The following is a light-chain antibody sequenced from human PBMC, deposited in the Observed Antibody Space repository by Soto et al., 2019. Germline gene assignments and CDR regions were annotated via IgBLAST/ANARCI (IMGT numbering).Light chain of an antibody. J-gene: IGKJ1*01. Sequence: EIVLTQSPGTLSLSPGERATLSYRASQSINSNSLAWYQQRPGQPPRLLIYVASSRAPGIPDRFSGSGSGTDFTLTISRLEPEDFAVYYCQHYDTSLWTFGQGTKVEIK. CDR2: VAS. V-gene: IGKV3-20*01. CDR3: QHYDTSLWT. CDR1: QSINSNS.